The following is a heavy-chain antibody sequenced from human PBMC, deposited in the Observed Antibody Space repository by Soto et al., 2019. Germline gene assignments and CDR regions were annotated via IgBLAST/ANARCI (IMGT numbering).Heavy chain of an antibody. CDR2: IYHSGST. D-gene: IGHD3-22*01. V-gene: IGHV4-30-2*01. Sequence: PSETLSLTCAVSGGSISSGGYSWSWIRQPPGKGLEWIGYIYHSGSTYYNPSLKSRVTISVDRSKNQFSLKLSSVTAADTAVYYCARAIIYYDSSGANWFDPWGQGTLVTVSS. J-gene: IGHJ5*02. CDR3: ARAIIYYDSSGANWFDP. CDR1: GGSISSGGYS.